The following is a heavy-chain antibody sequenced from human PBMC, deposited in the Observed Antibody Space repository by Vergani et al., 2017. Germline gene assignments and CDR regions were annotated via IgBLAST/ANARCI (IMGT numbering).Heavy chain of an antibody. CDR3: ARGGKGIIMVVPSTHL. Sequence: QVKLEESGGGVVQPGRSLRLSCAASGFSFGNYAMHWVRQAPGKGLEWVGVISYDGTEKKYADSVNGRFTISRDNSKKMMSLQMNSLRVEDTAVYYCARGGKGIIMVVPSTHLWGQGTLVSVS. D-gene: IGHD2-15*01. V-gene: IGHV3-30-3*01. CDR1: GFSFGNYA. CDR2: ISYDGTEK. J-gene: IGHJ4*02.